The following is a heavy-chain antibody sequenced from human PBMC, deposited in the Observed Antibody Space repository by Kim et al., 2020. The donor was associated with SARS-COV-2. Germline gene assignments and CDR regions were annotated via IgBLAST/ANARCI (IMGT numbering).Heavy chain of an antibody. CDR2: INHSGST. V-gene: IGHV4-34*01. D-gene: IGHD6-13*01. Sequence: SETLSLTCAVYGGSFSGYYWSWIRQPPGKGLEWIGEINHSGSTNYNPSLKSRVTISVDTSKNQFSLKLSSVTAADTAVYYCARRSVGSTYDFDYWGQGTLVTVSS. J-gene: IGHJ4*02. CDR1: GGSFSGYY. CDR3: ARRSVGSTYDFDY.